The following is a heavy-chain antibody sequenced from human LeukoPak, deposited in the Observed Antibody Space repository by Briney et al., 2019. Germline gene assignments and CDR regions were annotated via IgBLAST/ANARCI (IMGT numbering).Heavy chain of an antibody. D-gene: IGHD3/OR15-3a*01. J-gene: IGHJ4*02. CDR3: ARDGSFSFLGTGYCFDY. CDR2: ISYDGSNK. CDR1: GFTFSSYA. V-gene: IGHV3-30-3*01. Sequence: PGRSLRLSCAASGFTFSSYAMHWVRQAPGKGLEWVAVISYDGSNKYYADSVKGRFTISRDNSKNTLYLQMNSLRAEDTAVYYCARDGSFSFLGTGYCFDYWGQGTLVTVSS.